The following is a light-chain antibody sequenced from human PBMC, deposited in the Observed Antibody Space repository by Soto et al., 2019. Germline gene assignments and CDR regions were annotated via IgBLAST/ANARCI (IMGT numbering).Light chain of an antibody. Sequence: DIPMTQSPSSLSASVGDRVTITCRASQGIRNDLGWFQQKPGKAPKRLIYAVSNLESGVPSRFGGSGSGTEFTLTISSLQAEDFATYSCLQYYTYPRTFGQGTKLEIK. CDR3: LQYYTYPRT. V-gene: IGKV1-17*01. J-gene: IGKJ2*01. CDR1: QGIRND. CDR2: AVS.